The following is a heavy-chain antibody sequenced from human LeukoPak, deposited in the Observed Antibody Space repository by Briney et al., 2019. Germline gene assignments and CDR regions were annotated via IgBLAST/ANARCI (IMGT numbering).Heavy chain of an antibody. CDR2: INPSGGST. Sequence: ASLKVSCKASGYTFTSYYTHWVRQTPRQGLEWMGIINPSGGSTSDAQKFQGRVTMTRDTSTSTVYMELSSLRSEDTAVYYCATLPRGYSYGLDAFDIWGQGTMVTVSS. J-gene: IGHJ3*02. CDR3: ATLPRGYSYGLDAFDI. D-gene: IGHD5-18*01. CDR1: GYTFTSYY. V-gene: IGHV1-46*01.